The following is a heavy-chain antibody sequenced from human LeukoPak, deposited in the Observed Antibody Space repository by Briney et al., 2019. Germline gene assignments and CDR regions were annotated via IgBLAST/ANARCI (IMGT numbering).Heavy chain of an antibody. J-gene: IGHJ4*02. Sequence: SETLSLTCTVSGGSISSYYWSWIRQPPGRGLEWIGYIYYSGSTNYNPSLKSRVTISVDTSKNQFSLKLSSVTAADTAVYYCARRAVTTLDYWGQGTLVTVSS. CDR1: GGSISSYY. CDR2: IYYSGST. CDR3: ARRAVTTLDY. V-gene: IGHV4-59*12. D-gene: IGHD4-17*01.